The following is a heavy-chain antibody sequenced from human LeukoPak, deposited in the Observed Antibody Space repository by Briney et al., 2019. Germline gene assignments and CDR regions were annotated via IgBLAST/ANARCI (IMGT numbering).Heavy chain of an antibody. CDR1: CGSISSGGYS. CDR3: ARRITVVARLTYFDY. D-gene: IGHD2-15*01. Sequence: SQTLSLTCAVSCGSISSGGYSRSWIRQPPGEGLEWIGYIYHSGSTYYNPSLKSRVTISVDRSKNQFSLKLSSVTAADTAVYYCARRITVVARLTYFDYWGQGTLVTVSS. J-gene: IGHJ4*02. CDR2: IYHSGST. V-gene: IGHV4-30-2*01.